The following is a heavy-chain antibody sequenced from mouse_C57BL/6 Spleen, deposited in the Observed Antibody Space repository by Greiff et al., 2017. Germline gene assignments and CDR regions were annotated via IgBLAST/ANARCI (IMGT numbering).Heavy chain of an antibody. Sequence: EVQLQESGPELVKPGASVKIPCKASGYTFTDYNMDWVKQSHGKSLEWIGDINPNNGGTIYNQKFKGKATLTVDKSSSTAYMELRSLTSEDTAVYYWARKDGYSWYFDVWGTGTTVTVSS. CDR1: GYTFTDYN. D-gene: IGHD2-3*01. CDR2: INPNNGGT. V-gene: IGHV1-18*01. J-gene: IGHJ1*03. CDR3: ARKDGYSWYFDV.